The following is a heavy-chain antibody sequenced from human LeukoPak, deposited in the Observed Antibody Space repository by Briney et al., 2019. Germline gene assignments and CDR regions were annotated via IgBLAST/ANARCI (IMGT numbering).Heavy chain of an antibody. CDR2: IIPIFGTA. V-gene: IGHV1-69*06. Sequence: SVKVSCKASGGTFSSYAISWVRQAPGQGLEWMGGIIPIFGTANYAQKFQGRVTITADKSTSTAYMELSSLRSEDTAVYYCARAEYCSSTNCLINYYYYGMDVWGKGTTVTVSS. D-gene: IGHD2-2*01. J-gene: IGHJ6*04. CDR3: ARAEYCSSTNCLINYYYYGMDV. CDR1: GGTFSSYA.